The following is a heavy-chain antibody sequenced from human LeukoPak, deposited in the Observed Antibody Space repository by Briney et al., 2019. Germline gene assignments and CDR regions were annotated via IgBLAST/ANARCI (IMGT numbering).Heavy chain of an antibody. Sequence: PGGSLRLSCAASGFTFSSYSMNWVRQAPGKGLEWVSSISSSSSYIYYADSVNGRFTNSRNNAKNSLYLQMNSQRAEDTAVYYCARDDGFGEQASWGQGTLVTVSS. D-gene: IGHD3-10*01. CDR2: ISSSSSYI. V-gene: IGHV3-21*01. CDR3: ARDDGFGEQAS. CDR1: GFTFSSYS. J-gene: IGHJ4*02.